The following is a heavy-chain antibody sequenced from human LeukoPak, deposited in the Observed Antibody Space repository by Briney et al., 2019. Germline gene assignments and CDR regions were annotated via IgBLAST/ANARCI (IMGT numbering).Heavy chain of an antibody. V-gene: IGHV3-20*04. CDR3: ARARLHYYGSGSYSFDY. Sequence: PGGSLRLSCAASGFTFDDYGMSWVPQAPGKGLEGAPVINWNGGSTGYADSVKGRFTISRDNAKNSLYLQMNSLRAEDTALYYCARARLHYYGSGSYSFDYWGQGTLVTVSS. CDR2: INWNGGST. J-gene: IGHJ4*02. CDR1: GFTFDDYG. D-gene: IGHD3-10*01.